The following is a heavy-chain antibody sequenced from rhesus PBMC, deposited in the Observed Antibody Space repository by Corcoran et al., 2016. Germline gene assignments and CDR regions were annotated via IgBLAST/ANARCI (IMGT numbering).Heavy chain of an antibody. J-gene: IGHJ5-1*01. V-gene: IGHV4-73*01. CDR3: ARETYWTVTNNRFDV. Sequence: QVKLQQWGEGLVKPSETLSLTCAVYGGSLSGYYWSWIRQPPGKGLEWIGNIDGNSASTNYNPSLKNRVTISKDTSKNQFSLKLSSVTAADTAVYYCARETYWTVTNNRFDVWGPGVLVTVSS. D-gene: IGHD4-23*01. CDR2: IDGNSAST. CDR1: GGSLSGYY.